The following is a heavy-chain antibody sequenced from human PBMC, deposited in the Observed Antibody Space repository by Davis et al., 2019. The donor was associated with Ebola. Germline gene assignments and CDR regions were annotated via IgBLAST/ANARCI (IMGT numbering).Heavy chain of an antibody. D-gene: IGHD2-2*01. CDR2: INHSGST. J-gene: IGHJ5*02. CDR3: ARGRLKYQQRGWFDP. CDR1: GGSFSGYY. Sequence: SETLSLTCAVYGGSFSGYYWSWIRQPPGKGLEWIGEINHSGSTNYNPSLKSRVTISVDTSKNQFSLKLSSVTAADTAVYYCARGRLKYQQRGWFDPWGQGTLVTVSS. V-gene: IGHV4-34*01.